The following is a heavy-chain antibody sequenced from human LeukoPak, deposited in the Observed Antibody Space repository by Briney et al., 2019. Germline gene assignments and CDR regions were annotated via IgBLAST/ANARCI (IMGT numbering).Heavy chain of an antibody. CDR2: IYYSGST. CDR1: GGSISSGSYF. J-gene: IGHJ5*02. D-gene: IGHD3-3*01. CDR3: ARAHSITIFGVVIYNWFDP. V-gene: IGHV4-39*07. Sequence: SETLSLTCTVSGGSISSGSYFWNWIRQPPGKGLEWIGSIYYSGSTYYNPSLKSRVTISVDTSKNQFSLKLSSVTAADTAVYYCARAHSITIFGVVIYNWFDPWGQGALVTVSS.